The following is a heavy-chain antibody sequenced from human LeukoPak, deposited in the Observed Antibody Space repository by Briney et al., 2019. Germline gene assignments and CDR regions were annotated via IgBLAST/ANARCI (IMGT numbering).Heavy chain of an antibody. Sequence: TSSETLSLTCTVSGGSISSSSYYSGWIRQPPGKGLEWIGSISYSGSTYYNPSLKSRVTISVDTSKNQFSLKLSSVTAADPAVYYCAGHVFRFSNWFDPWGQGTLVTVSS. CDR1: GGSISSSSYY. V-gene: IGHV4-39*07. D-gene: IGHD3-3*01. CDR3: AGHVFRFSNWFDP. J-gene: IGHJ5*02. CDR2: ISYSGST.